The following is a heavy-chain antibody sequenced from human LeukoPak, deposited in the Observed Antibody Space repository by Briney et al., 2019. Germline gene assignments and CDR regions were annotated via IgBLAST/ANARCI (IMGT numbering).Heavy chain of an antibody. CDR3: AQLLDDNPIRWYFAL. J-gene: IGHJ2*01. V-gene: IGHV3-74*01. Sequence: GGSLRLSCAASGFTFSKYWLHYLRQAPGKGLVWVSRINPDDKSASYADSVKGRFTIARDDARKTLYLQMNSLRAEDTAVYYCAQLLDDNPIRWYFALWGRGTLVTVSS. CDR2: INPDDKSA. D-gene: IGHD1-14*01. CDR1: GFTFSKYW.